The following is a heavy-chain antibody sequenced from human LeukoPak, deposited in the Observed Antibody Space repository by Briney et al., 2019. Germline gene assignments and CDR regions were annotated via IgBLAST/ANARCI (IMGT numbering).Heavy chain of an antibody. CDR1: GGSISSSSYY. CDR3: ASGPARLIFGVIISYYFDY. J-gene: IGHJ4*02. D-gene: IGHD3-3*01. V-gene: IGHV4-39*01. Sequence: PSETLSLTCTVSGGSISSSSYYWGWIRQPPGKGLEWIGSIYYSGSTYYNPSLKSRVTISVDTSKNQFSLKLSFVTAADTAVYYCASGPARLIFGVIISYYFDYWGQGTLVTVSS. CDR2: IYYSGST.